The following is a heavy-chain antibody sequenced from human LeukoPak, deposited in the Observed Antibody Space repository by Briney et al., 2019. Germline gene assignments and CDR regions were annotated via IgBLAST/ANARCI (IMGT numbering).Heavy chain of an antibody. CDR2: ISGSGGST. J-gene: IGHJ4*02. CDR3: AKVGDFWSGYYMAY. CDR1: GFTFSSYA. D-gene: IGHD3-3*01. Sequence: PGGSLRLSCAASGFTFSSYATSWVRQAPGKGLEWVSAISGSGGSTYYADSVKGRFTISRDSSKNTLYLQMNSLRAEDTAVYYCAKVGDFWSGYYMAYWGQGTLVTVSS. V-gene: IGHV3-23*01.